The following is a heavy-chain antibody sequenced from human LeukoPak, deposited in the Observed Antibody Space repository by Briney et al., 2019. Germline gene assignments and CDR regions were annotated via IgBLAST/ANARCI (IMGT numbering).Heavy chain of an antibody. CDR2: IYYSGST. V-gene: IGHV4-31*03. Sequence: PSQTLSLTCTVSGGSISSGGYYWSWIRQHPGKGLGWIGYIYYSGSTNYNPSLKSRVTISVDTSKNQFSLKLSSVTAADTAVYYCARLYYYDRMFDPWGQGTLVTVSS. D-gene: IGHD3-22*01. J-gene: IGHJ5*02. CDR1: GGSISSGGYY. CDR3: ARLYYYDRMFDP.